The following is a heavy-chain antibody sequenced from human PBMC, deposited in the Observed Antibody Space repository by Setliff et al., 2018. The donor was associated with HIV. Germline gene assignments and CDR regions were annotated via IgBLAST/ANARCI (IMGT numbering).Heavy chain of an antibody. CDR2: IIPIFGTA. V-gene: IGHV1-69*13. CDR3: AREWGYDSSGYPLLHFDY. J-gene: IGHJ4*02. D-gene: IGHD3-22*01. CDR1: GGTFSSYA. Sequence: GASVKVSCKASGGTFSSYAISWVRQAPGQGLEWMGRIIPIFGTANYAQKFQGRVTITADESTSTAYMELSSLRSEDTAVYYCAREWGYDSSGYPLLHFDYWGQGTLVTVSS.